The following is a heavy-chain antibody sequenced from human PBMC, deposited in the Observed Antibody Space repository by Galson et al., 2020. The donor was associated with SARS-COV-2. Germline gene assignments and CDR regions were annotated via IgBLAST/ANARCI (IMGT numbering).Heavy chain of an antibody. CDR1: GFTFSNYE. V-gene: IGHV3-48*03. CDR3: ARGDSSGDYKFDY. D-gene: IGHD3-22*01. CDR2: ITSASYPI. Sequence: TGGSLRLSCAASGFTFSNYEMNWIRQAPGKGLEWVAYITSASYPIYYAESVKGRFTISRDNAKNSLYLHMNSLRAEDTAVYYCARGDSSGDYKFDYSGQGTLVTVSS. J-gene: IGHJ4*02.